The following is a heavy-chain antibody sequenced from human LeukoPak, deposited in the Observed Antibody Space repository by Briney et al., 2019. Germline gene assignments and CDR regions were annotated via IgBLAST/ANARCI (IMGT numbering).Heavy chain of an antibody. J-gene: IGHJ4*02. Sequence: GGSLRLSCAASGFTFSRYEMNWVRQAPGKGLEWVSYISGSGTTIYYADSVKGRFTMSRDNTKNSLYLQMNSLRAEDTAIYYCARDLRIVSGSYLDYWGQGTLVTVSS. CDR2: ISGSGTTI. V-gene: IGHV3-48*03. CDR3: ARDLRIVSGSYLDY. D-gene: IGHD1-26*01. CDR1: GFTFSRYE.